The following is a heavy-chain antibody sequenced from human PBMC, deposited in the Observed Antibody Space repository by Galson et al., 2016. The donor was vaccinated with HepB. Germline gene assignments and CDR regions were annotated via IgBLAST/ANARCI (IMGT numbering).Heavy chain of an antibody. CDR3: AREMCDGDCTDAFDI. J-gene: IGHJ3*02. CDR2: ICPTGST. CDR1: GFTISNYV. V-gene: IGHV4-4*02. D-gene: IGHD2-21*02. Sequence: SLRLSCAASGFTISNYVMTWVRQPPGKGLEWIGEICPTGSTNYNPSLKSRVFMSVGQSKNQFSLKLTSVTAADTAVYYCAREMCDGDCTDAFDIWGQGTMVTVSS.